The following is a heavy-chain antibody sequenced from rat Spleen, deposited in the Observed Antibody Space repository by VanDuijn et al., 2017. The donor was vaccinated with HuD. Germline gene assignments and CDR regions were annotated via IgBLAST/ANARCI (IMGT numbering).Heavy chain of an antibody. CDR3: TRGDWSDYFDY. Sequence: EVQLVESGGGLVQPGRSLKLSCVASGFTFSNYYMAWVRQAPTKGLEWVASITNSGDNTYYRDSVKGRFTFSRDNAKSILYLQMDSLRSEDTATYYCTRGDWSDYFDYWGQGVMVTVSS. CDR1: GFTFSNYY. CDR2: ITNSGDNT. J-gene: IGHJ2*01. V-gene: IGHV5S23*01. D-gene: IGHD1-1*01.